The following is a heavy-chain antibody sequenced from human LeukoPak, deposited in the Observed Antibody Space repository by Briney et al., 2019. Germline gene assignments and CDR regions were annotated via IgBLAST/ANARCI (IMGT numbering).Heavy chain of an antibody. J-gene: IGHJ5*02. CDR1: GGSISSSSYY. Sequence: SETLSLTCTVSGGSISSSSYYWGWIRQPPGKGLEWIGSIYYSGSTYYNPSLKSRVTISVDTSKNQFSLKLSSVTAADTAVYYCARQNRITIFGVVIKDWFDPWGQGPLVTVSS. CDR3: ARQNRITIFGVVIKDWFDP. D-gene: IGHD3-3*01. CDR2: IYYSGST. V-gene: IGHV4-39*01.